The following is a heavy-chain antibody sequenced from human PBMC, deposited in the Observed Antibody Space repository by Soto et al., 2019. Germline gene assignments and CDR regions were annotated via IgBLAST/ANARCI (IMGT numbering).Heavy chain of an antibody. J-gene: IGHJ6*02. CDR2: VYYSGGA. CDR3: TRDGDGRMTTNPYYYYGMDV. V-gene: IGHV4-59*01. Sequence: SETLSLTCTVSGGSISGYYWSWIRQPPGKGLEWIGNVYYSGGAKYNPSVKRRVSISVDTSKNQFSLNLSSVTAADTAVYYCTRDGDGRMTTNPYYYYGMDVWGPGITVTVSS. D-gene: IGHD2-21*02. CDR1: GGSISGYY.